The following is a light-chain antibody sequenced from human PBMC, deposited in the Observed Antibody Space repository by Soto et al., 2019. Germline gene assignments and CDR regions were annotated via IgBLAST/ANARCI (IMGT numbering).Light chain of an antibody. CDR1: QSVSRSY. V-gene: IGKV3-15*01. Sequence: EIVLTQSPGTLSLSPVERATLYCMASQSVSRSYLGWYNQKPGQALRLLIYGASTRATGIPVRFSGSASGTEFTLTISSLQSEDFTVYYCQQYNKWPLTFGQGTKVDIK. J-gene: IGKJ1*01. CDR3: QQYNKWPLT. CDR2: GAS.